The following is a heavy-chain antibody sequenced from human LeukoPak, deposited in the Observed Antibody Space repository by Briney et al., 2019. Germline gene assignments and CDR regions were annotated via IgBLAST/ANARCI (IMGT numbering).Heavy chain of an antibody. CDR2: INQDGSEK. Sequence: GGYLGLSCAASGFTFTSYWMSWVRQAPGKGLEWVANINQDGSEKYYVDSVKGRFTISRDNAKNSLYLQMSSLRAEDTALYYCASRSSVAASGPGWGQGTLVTVSS. J-gene: IGHJ4*02. CDR1: GFTFTSYW. D-gene: IGHD2-15*01. V-gene: IGHV3-7*01. CDR3: ASRSSVAASGPG.